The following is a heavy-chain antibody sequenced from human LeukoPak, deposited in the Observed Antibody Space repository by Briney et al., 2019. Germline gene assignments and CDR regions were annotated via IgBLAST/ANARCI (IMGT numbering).Heavy chain of an antibody. D-gene: IGHD1-1*01. CDR2: MNSAGTTI. V-gene: IGHV3-74*01. J-gene: IGHJ4*01. Sequence: GGSLRLSCAASGFTISGFWMHWVRQVPGEGLVWVARMNSAGTTINYADSVKGRFTISRDNVRNTLYLQMNNLSLEDTVVYFCIREVQVRASASLGLWGRGTLVTVS. CDR3: IREVQVRASASLGL. CDR1: GFTISGFW.